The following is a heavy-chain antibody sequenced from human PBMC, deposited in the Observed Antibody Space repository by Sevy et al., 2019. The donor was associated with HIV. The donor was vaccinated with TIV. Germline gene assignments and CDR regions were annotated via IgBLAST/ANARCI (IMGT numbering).Heavy chain of an antibody. CDR3: ARLDWGYSSNYCMDV. V-gene: IGHV5-51*01. CDR1: GYSFTSYW. J-gene: IGHJ6*02. CDR2: IYPGDSDT. D-gene: IGHD5-18*01. Sequence: GESLKISCKGSGYSFTSYWIGWVRQMPGKGLEWMGIIYPGDSDTRYSPSFQGQVTISADKSISTAYLQWSSLKASDTAMYYCARLDWGYSSNYCMDVWGQGTTVTVSS.